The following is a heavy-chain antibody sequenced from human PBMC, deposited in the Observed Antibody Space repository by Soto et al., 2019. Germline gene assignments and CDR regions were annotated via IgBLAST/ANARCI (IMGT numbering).Heavy chain of an antibody. CDR2: INHSGST. V-gene: IGHV4-34*01. Sequence: PSETLSLTCAVHGGSFSGSYWNWIRQPPRKGLEWIGEINHSGSTNYNPSLKSRLSISVDTFKNQFSMKLNSVTAADTGVYYCARGPGSGSGGWYLNYWRHGLPVSVSS. D-gene: IGHD6-19*01. J-gene: IGHJ4*01. CDR3: ARGPGSGSGGWYLNY. CDR1: GGSFSGSY.